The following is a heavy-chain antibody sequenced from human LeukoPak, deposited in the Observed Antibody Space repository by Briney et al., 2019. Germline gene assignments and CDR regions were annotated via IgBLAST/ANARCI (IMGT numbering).Heavy chain of an antibody. CDR1: GFTFSSFG. Sequence: GGSLRLSCSASGFTFSSFGMHWVRQAPGKGLEYVSAITSNGGSTYYADSVKGRFTISRDNSKNTLYLQMSSLRPEDTAVYFCVKRGGEAPASWNYYGYWGQGTPVTVSS. D-gene: IGHD3-10*01. CDR3: VKRGGEAPASWNYYGY. V-gene: IGHV3-64D*06. J-gene: IGHJ4*02. CDR2: ITSNGGST.